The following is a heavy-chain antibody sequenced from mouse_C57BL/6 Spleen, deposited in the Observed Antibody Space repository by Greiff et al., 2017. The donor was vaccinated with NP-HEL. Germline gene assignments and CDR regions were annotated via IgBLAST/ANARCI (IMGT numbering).Heavy chain of an antibody. CDR1: GYAFSSSW. CDR3: ARDYYGNRAWFAY. CDR2: IYPGDGDT. V-gene: IGHV1-82*01. J-gene: IGHJ3*01. Sequence: QVQLQQSGPELVKPGASVKISCKASGYAFSSSWMNWVKQRPGKGLEWIGRIYPGDGDTNYNGKFKGKATLTADKSSSTAYMQLSSLTSEDSAVYFCARDYYGNRAWFAYWGQGTLVTVSA. D-gene: IGHD2-1*01.